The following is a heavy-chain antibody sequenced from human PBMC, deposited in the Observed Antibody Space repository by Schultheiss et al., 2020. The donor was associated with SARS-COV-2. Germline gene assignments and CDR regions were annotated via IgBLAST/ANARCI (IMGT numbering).Heavy chain of an antibody. J-gene: IGHJ4*02. CDR2: ITWNGART. CDR3: ARDGALEGSDY. CDR1: GFTFSSYW. D-gene: IGHD1-1*01. Sequence: GGSLRLSCAASGFTFSSYWMSWVRQAPGKGLEWVSGITWNGARTGYADSLKGRLTISRDNTKNALYLQMNSLRAEDTALYYCARDGALEGSDYWGQGTLVTVSS. V-gene: IGHV3-20*04.